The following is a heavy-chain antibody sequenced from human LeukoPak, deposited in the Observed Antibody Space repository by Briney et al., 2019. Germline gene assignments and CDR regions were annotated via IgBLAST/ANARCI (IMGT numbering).Heavy chain of an antibody. Sequence: GGSLRLSCAASGFSFDDYAMHWVRQAPGKGLEWVSGINWNNGGIGYADSVKGRFTISRDNAKSSLYLQMNSLRAEDTALYYCAKDYISRGSGTNFLDHWGQETLVTVSS. CDR2: INWNNGGI. J-gene: IGHJ4*02. CDR1: GFSFDDYA. D-gene: IGHD3-10*01. CDR3: AKDYISRGSGTNFLDH. V-gene: IGHV3-9*01.